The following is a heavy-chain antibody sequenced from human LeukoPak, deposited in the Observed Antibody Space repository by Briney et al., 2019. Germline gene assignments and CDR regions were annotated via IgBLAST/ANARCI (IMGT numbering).Heavy chain of an antibody. Sequence: ASVKVSCKASGYTFTSYAMHWVRQAPGQRLEWMGWINAGNGNTKYSQKFQGRVTITSDTSASTAYMELSSLRSEDTAVYYCARVRIAAAAKDWYFDLWGRGTLVTVSS. CDR1: GYTFTSYA. D-gene: IGHD6-13*01. J-gene: IGHJ2*01. CDR3: ARVRIAAAAKDWYFDL. V-gene: IGHV1-3*01. CDR2: INAGNGNT.